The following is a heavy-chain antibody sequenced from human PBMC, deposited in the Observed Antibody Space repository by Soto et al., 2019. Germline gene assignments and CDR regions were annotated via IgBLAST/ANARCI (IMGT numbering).Heavy chain of an antibody. CDR2: INGGGDVK. Sequence: PGGSLRLSCAASGFAFANYEMHWVHQAPGKGLDWVAYINGGGDVKYYADSVEGRFTISRDNAKNALFLPMDNLRAEDTAIYYCARLSGDGFWKSYSPYNLFESWGQGALVTVSS. V-gene: IGHV3-48*03. CDR1: GFAFANYE. J-gene: IGHJ5*01. CDR3: ARLSGDGFWKSYSPYNLFES. D-gene: IGHD3-3*01.